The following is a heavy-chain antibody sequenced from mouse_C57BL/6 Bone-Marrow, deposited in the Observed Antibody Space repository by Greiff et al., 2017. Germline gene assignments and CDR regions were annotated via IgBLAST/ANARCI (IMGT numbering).Heavy chain of an antibody. Sequence: QVQLQQPGAELVKPGASVKLSCKASGYTFTSYWMQWVNQRPGQGLEWIGEIDPSDSYTNYNPKFKGKATLTVDTSSSTAYMQLSSLTSEDSAVYYCAPQIYYYGSSLFAYWGQGTLVTVSA. CDR1: GYTFTSYW. CDR3: APQIYYYGSSLFAY. D-gene: IGHD1-1*01. J-gene: IGHJ3*01. V-gene: IGHV1-50*01. CDR2: IDPSDSYT.